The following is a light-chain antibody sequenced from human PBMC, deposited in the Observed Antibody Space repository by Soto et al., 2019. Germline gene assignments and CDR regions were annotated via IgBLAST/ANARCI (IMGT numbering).Light chain of an antibody. CDR1: QSISSW. V-gene: IGKV1-5*03. J-gene: IGKJ1*01. Sequence: DIQMTQSPSTLSASVGDRVTITCRASQSISSWLAWYQQKPGKAPKLLIYKASSLESGVPSRFSGSGSGTDFTLTISSLEPEDFAVYYCQQYHNWPAFGQGTKA. CDR2: KAS. CDR3: QQYHNWPA.